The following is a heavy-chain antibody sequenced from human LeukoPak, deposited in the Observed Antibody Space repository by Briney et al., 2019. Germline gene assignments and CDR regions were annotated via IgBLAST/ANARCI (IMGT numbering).Heavy chain of an antibody. CDR1: GYTFTSYD. CDR2: MNPNSGNT. J-gene: IGHJ3*02. D-gene: IGHD6-19*01. V-gene: IGHV1-8*03. Sequence: ASVTVSCKASGYTFTSYDINWVRQATGQGLEWMGWMNPNSGNTGYAQKFQGRVTITRNTSISTAYMELSSLRSEDTAVYYCARGLIAVAGRRTEAFDIWGQGTMVTVSS. CDR3: ARGLIAVAGRRTEAFDI.